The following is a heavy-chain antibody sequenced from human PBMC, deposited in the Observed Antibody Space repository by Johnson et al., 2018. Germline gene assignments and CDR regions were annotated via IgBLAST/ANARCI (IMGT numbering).Heavy chain of an antibody. V-gene: IGHV3-21*01. D-gene: IGHD5-18*01. Sequence: VQLVQSGGGLVKPGGSLRLSCAASGLTFRTYSLDWVRQPPGKGLEWVSSITTSNNYIYYADSVKGRFTISRDNAKNSLYLQMNNVKAEDTAVYYCARLSREADRDMVTSRDYYYYMDVWGKGTTVTVSS. CDR2: ITTSNNYI. CDR1: GLTFRTYS. J-gene: IGHJ6*03. CDR3: ARLSREADRDMVTSRDYYYYMDV.